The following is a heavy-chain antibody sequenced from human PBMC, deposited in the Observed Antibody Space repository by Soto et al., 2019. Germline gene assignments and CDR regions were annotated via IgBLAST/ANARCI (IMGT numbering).Heavy chain of an antibody. CDR3: ARTNSSGFYFDY. J-gene: IGHJ4*02. CDR1: GFTFSSYG. CDR2: IWYDGSNK. D-gene: IGHD6-19*01. Sequence: GGSLRLSCGAVGFTFSSYGMHWVRQAPGKGLEWVAVIWYDGSNKYYADSVKGRFTISRDNSKNTLYLQMNSLRAEDTAVYYCARTNSSGFYFDYWGQGTLVTVSS. V-gene: IGHV3-33*01.